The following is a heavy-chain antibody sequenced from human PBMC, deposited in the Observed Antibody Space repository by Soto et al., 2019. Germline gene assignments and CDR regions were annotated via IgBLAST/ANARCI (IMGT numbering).Heavy chain of an antibody. CDR3: AHDTSGYYFSSFDN. J-gene: IGHJ4*02. V-gene: IGHV1-69*01. Sequence: QVQLVQSGAEVKRPGSSLQVSCKASGGSIKNFAISWVRQAPGQGPEWMGGFIPIFGTTYYAQKFQGRVTIIADDSTSTLNMELRALTSEDTAVYYCAHDTSGYYFSSFDNWGQGTLVTVS. CDR1: GGSIKNFA. D-gene: IGHD3-22*01. CDR2: FIPIFGTT.